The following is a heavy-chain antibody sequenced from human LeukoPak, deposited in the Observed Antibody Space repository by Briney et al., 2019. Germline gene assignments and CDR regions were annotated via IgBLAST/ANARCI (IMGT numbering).Heavy chain of an antibody. CDR1: GFTFSNYA. Sequence: GGSLRLSCAASGFTFSNYAVHWVRQAPGKGLKWVAVIRYDGSDEYYADAVKGRFTISRGNSKNTLYLQMNSLRVEDTAVYYCAREKQQVILSDAFDIWGQGTMVTVSS. J-gene: IGHJ3*02. CDR3: AREKQQVILSDAFDI. V-gene: IGHV3-30*04. CDR2: IRYDGSDE. D-gene: IGHD6-13*01.